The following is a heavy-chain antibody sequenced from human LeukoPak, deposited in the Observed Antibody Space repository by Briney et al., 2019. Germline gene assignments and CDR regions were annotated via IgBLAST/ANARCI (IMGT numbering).Heavy chain of an antibody. CDR1: GYTFTSYY. Sequence: ASVKVSCKASGYTFTSYYMHWVRQAPGQGLEWMGWINPNSGGTNYAQKFQGRVTMTRDTSISTAYMELSRLRSDDTAVYYCARVGDIVVVPAGFDYWGQGTLVTVSS. D-gene: IGHD2-2*01. CDR3: ARVGDIVVVPAGFDY. CDR2: INPNSGGT. V-gene: IGHV1-2*02. J-gene: IGHJ4*02.